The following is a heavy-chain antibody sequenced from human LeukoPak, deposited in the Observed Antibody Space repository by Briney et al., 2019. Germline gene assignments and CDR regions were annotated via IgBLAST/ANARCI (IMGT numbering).Heavy chain of an antibody. D-gene: IGHD3-10*01. CDR1: GFTVSSNY. Sequence: GGSLRLSCAASGFTVSSNYMSWVRQAPGKGLEWVSVIYSGGSTYYADSVKGRFTISRDNFKNTLYLQMNSLRAEDTAVYYCARESGAIITMVRDWGQGTLVTVSS. CDR3: ARESGAIITMVRD. V-gene: IGHV3-66*01. CDR2: IYSGGST. J-gene: IGHJ4*02.